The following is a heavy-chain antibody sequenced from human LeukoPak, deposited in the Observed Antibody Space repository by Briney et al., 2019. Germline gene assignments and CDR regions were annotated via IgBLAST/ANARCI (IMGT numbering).Heavy chain of an antibody. J-gene: IGHJ3*02. CDR2: ISWNSGSI. CDR3: ARSFSYDDAFDI. D-gene: IGHD5-18*01. Sequence: GGSLRLSCAASGFTFDDYAMHWVRQAAGKGLEWVSGISWNSGSIGYADSVKGRFTISRDNAKNSLYLQMNSLRAEDTALYYCARSFSYDDAFDIWGQGTMVTVSS. CDR1: GFTFDDYA. V-gene: IGHV3-9*01.